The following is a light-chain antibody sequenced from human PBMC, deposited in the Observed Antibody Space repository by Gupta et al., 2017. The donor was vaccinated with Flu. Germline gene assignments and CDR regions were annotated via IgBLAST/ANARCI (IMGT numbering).Light chain of an antibody. J-gene: IGLJ3*02. CDR3: SSYTSSNSLE. Sequence: QPALTQSASVSGSPGQSITISCTGTSSDVGGYNYVSWYQHHPGKAPKLMIYEVLNRPSGVSNRFSGSKSGNTASLTISRRQAEDEADYYCSSYTSSNSLEFGGGTKLTVL. CDR1: SSDVGGYNY. CDR2: EVL. V-gene: IGLV2-14*01.